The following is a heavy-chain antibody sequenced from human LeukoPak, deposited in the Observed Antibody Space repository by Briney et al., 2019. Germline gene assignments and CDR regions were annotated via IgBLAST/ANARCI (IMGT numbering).Heavy chain of an antibody. CDR3: ARGTYYDY. Sequence: KTSETLSLTCTVSGGSISSGSYYWSWIRQPAGKGLEWIGRIYTSGSTNYNPSLKSRVTISVDTSKNQFSLKLSSVTAADTAVYYCARGTYYDYWGQGTLVTVSS. D-gene: IGHD1-26*01. V-gene: IGHV4-61*02. J-gene: IGHJ4*02. CDR1: GGSISSGSYY. CDR2: IYTSGST.